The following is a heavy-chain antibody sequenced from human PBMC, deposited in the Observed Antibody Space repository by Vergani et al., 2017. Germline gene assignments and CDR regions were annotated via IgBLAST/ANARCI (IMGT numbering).Heavy chain of an antibody. CDR3: VRTRSGSCTGGSCYSGLFDP. J-gene: IGHJ5*02. CDR2: INSNSGNP. CDR1: GYTFHNYA. D-gene: IGHD2-15*01. V-gene: IGHV7-4-1*02. Sequence: QVQLVQSGSEVKKPGTSVKVSCRASGYTFHNYALNWVRQAPGQGLEWMAWINSNSGNPTNAQGFKGRFVFSLDSSVSTSYLQINSLQPEDTAVYYCVRTRSGSCTGGSCYSGLFDPWGQGTLVTVSS.